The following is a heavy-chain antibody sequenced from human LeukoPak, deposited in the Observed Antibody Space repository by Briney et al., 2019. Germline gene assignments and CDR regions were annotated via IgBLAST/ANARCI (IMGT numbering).Heavy chain of an antibody. CDR1: GGSISSGSYY. CDR2: IYTSGST. J-gene: IGHJ6*03. D-gene: IGHD2-2*01. Sequence: SETLSLTCTVSGGSISSGSYYWSWIRQPAGKGLEWIGRIYTSGSTNHNPSLKSRVTISVDTSKNQFSLKLSSVTAADTALYYCARDSLLPSAMGYYYMDVWVRGTPVTVSS. CDR3: ARDSLLPSAMGYYYMDV. V-gene: IGHV4-61*02.